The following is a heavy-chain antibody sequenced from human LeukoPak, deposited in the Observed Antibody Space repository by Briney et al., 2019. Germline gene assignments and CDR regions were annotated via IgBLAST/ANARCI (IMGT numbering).Heavy chain of an antibody. D-gene: IGHD6-13*01. CDR3: ARGFVQTGYSSSSYVH. J-gene: IGHJ4*02. CDR2: MFASGST. Sequence: GGSLRLSCTASGFSVSSNYMSWVRQAPGKGLEWVSVMFASGSTYYADSVKGRFTFSRDIFRNTLYLQLNSLRVEDTALYYCARGFVQTGYSSSSYVHWGQGILVTVSS. CDR1: GFSVSSNY. V-gene: IGHV3-66*01.